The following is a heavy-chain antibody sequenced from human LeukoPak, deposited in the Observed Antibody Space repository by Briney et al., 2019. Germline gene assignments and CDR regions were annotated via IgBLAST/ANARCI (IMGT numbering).Heavy chain of an antibody. V-gene: IGHV4-59*01. CDR2: IYYSGST. Sequence: SETLSLTCTVSGGSISSYYWSWIPQPPGKGLEWIGYIYYSGSTNYNPSLKSRVTISVDTSKNQFSLKLSSVTAADTAVYYCASHYDILTGFDYWGQGTLVTVSS. D-gene: IGHD3-9*01. J-gene: IGHJ4*02. CDR1: GGSISSYY. CDR3: ASHYDILTGFDY.